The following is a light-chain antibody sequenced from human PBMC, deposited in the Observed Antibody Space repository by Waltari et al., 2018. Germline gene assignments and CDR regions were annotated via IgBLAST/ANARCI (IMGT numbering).Light chain of an antibody. V-gene: IGLV1-44*01. CDR1: SPDIGRTT. Sequence: QSVPTQPPSVSGTPGQRVTISCSGSSPDIGRTTVNWYQHLPGTAPKLLIYSNYQRPSGVPDRFSGSKSGTSASLAISGLQSEDEADYYCATWDDSLDTPVFGGGTKLTVL. CDR3: ATWDDSLDTPV. CDR2: SNY. J-gene: IGLJ3*02.